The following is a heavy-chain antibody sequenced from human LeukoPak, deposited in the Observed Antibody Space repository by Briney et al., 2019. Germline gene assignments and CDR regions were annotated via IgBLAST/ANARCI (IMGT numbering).Heavy chain of an antibody. Sequence: GGSLRLSCAASGFTVSSNYMSWVRQAPGKGLEWVSVIYSGGSTYYADSVKGRFTISRDNSKNTLYLQMNSLRAEDTVVYYCARVIAAAGTGWFDPWGQGTLVTVSS. CDR1: GFTVSSNY. J-gene: IGHJ5*02. D-gene: IGHD6-13*01. V-gene: IGHV3-53*01. CDR2: IYSGGST. CDR3: ARVIAAAGTGWFDP.